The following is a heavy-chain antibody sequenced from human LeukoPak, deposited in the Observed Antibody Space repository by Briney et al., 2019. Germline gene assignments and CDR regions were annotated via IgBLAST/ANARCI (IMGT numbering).Heavy chain of an antibody. Sequence: SQTLSLTCAVSGGSISSGGYSWSWIRQPPGKGLEWIGYIYHSGSTYYNPSLKSRVTISVDRSKNQFSLKLSSVTAADTAVYYCAREGRIAARKVNWFDPWGQGTLVTVSS. J-gene: IGHJ5*02. V-gene: IGHV4-30-2*01. D-gene: IGHD6-6*01. CDR3: AREGRIAARKVNWFDP. CDR2: IYHSGST. CDR1: GGSISSGGYS.